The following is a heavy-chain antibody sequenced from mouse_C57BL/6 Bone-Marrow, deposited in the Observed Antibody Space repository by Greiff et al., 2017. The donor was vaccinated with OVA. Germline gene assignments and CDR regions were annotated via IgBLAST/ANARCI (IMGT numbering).Heavy chain of an antibody. Sequence: VQLQQSGAELVRPGASVTLSCKASGYTFTDYEMHWVKQTPVHGLEWIGAIDPETGGTAYNQKFKGKAILTADKSSSTAYMELSSLTSEDSAVYYCTRSNYEDYAMDYWGQGTSVTVSS. CDR2: IDPETGGT. D-gene: IGHD1-1*01. V-gene: IGHV1-15*01. CDR1: GYTFTDYE. CDR3: TRSNYEDYAMDY. J-gene: IGHJ4*01.